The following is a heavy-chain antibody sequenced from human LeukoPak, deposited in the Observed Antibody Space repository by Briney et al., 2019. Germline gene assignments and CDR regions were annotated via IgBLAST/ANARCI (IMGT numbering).Heavy chain of an antibody. D-gene: IGHD3-22*01. V-gene: IGHV3-73*01. CDR2: IRNKANSFAT. J-gene: IGHJ4*02. CDR1: GFTFSGSA. CDR3: NIGAYDNSAYRGY. Sequence: PGGSLRLSCAASGFTFSGSAMHWVRQASGKGLEWVGRIRNKANSFATTYAASVKGRFTISRDDSKNTAYLQMDSLKTEDTAVYYCNIGAYDNSAYRGYWGQGTLVTVSS.